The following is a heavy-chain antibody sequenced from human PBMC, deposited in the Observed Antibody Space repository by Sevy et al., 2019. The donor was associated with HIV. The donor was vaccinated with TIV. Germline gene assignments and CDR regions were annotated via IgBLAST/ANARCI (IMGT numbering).Heavy chain of an antibody. CDR3: AKDRVWELGDAFDI. J-gene: IGHJ3*02. V-gene: IGHV3-23*01. CDR2: LSGSGGST. D-gene: IGHD1-26*01. CDR1: GFTFSSYA. Sequence: GGSLRLSCVASGFTFSSYAMNWVRQAPGKGLEWVSGLSGSGGSTKYADSVKGRFTISRDNSKNTLYLQMNSLRAEDTAVYYCAKDRVWELGDAFDIWGQGTMFTVSS.